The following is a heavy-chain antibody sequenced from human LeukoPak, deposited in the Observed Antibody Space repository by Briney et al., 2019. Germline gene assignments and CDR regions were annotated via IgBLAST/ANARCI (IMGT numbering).Heavy chain of an antibody. J-gene: IGHJ4*02. D-gene: IGHD3-22*01. V-gene: IGHV3-66*01. CDR2: IYSGGST. CDR3: ADSSGSY. Sequence: GGSLRLSCAASAFSVGSNYMTWVRQAPGKGLEWVSLIYSGGSTYYADSVKGRFTISRDNAKNSLYLQMNSLRAEDTAVYYCADSSGSYWGQGTLVTVSS. CDR1: AFSVGSNY.